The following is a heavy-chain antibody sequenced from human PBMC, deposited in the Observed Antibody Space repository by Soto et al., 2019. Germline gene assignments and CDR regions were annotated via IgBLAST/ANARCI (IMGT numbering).Heavy chain of an antibody. J-gene: IGHJ6*01. CDR3: ARFHSNGWFQPFEE. Sequence: PGYSLKLSCKGSGYSFANYWIGLVRQVPGTGLEWMGIIYPGDSDTRYSPSFQGHVTISADQSLSTAYLQWSSLQASDTAIYYCARFHSNGWFQPFEEWGHGSPVSVSS. V-gene: IGHV5-51*01. CDR1: GYSFANYW. CDR2: IYPGDSDT. D-gene: IGHD6-25*01.